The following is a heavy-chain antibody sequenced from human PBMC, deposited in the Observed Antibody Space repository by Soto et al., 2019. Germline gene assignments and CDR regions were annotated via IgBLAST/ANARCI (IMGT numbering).Heavy chain of an antibody. CDR3: TRGQGNH. V-gene: IGHV1-46*01. Sequence: ASVKVSCKASGYIFTNYYIHWLRQAPGQGLEWVGLINPRTGTTNDAQKFQGRVTMTRDTSTSTAYLELSSLRSEDTAVYYCTRGQGNHWGQGSLVTVSS. CDR1: GYIFTNYY. CDR2: INPRTGTT. J-gene: IGHJ4*02.